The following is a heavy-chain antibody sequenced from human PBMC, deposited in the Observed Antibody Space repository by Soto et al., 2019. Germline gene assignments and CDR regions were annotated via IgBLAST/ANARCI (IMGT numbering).Heavy chain of an antibody. Sequence: NPSETLSLTCTVSGGSVSSGSYYWSWIRQPPGKGLEWIGYIYYSGSTNYNPSLKSRVTISVDTSKNQFSLKLSSVTAADTAVYYCATEEYSDGRLAVYYGMDVWGQGTTVTVSS. CDR3: ATEEYSDGRLAVYYGMDV. CDR2: IYYSGST. CDR1: GGSVSSGSYY. V-gene: IGHV4-61*01. D-gene: IGHD5-18*01. J-gene: IGHJ6*02.